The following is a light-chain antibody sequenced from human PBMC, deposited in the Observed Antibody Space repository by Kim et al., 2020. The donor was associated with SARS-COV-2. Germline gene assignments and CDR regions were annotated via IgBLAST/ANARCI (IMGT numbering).Light chain of an antibody. CDR3: NSRDSSGNHWV. CDR2: GKI. V-gene: IGLV3-19*01. Sequence: GAWGQTVRITCQGDSLRSYYSSWYQQMPGQAPVLFIYGKINRPSGIPDRFSGSSSGNTASLTITGAQAEDEADYYCNSRDSSGNHWVFGGGTKLTVL. CDR1: SLRSYY. J-gene: IGLJ3*02.